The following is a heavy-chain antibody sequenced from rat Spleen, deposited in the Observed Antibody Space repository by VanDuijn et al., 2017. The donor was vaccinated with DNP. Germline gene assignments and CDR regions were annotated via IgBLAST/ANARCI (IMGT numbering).Heavy chain of an antibody. J-gene: IGHJ4*01. CDR3: TRRFRDTRAMDA. CDR1: GFTFSNYD. Sequence: EVQLVESGGGLVQPGRSLKLSCAASGFTFSNYDMAWVRQAPTKGLEWVASISNSGGSTYYRDSVKGRFTVSRDNAKSTLYLQMDSLRPEDTATYYCTRRFRDTRAMDAWGQGISVTVSS. D-gene: IGHD4-3*01. CDR2: ISNSGGST. V-gene: IGHV5-25*01.